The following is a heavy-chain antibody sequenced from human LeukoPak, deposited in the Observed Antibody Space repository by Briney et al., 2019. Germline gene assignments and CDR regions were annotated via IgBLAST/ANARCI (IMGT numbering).Heavy chain of an antibody. V-gene: IGHV3-11*04. CDR1: GFTFSDYY. J-gene: IGHJ3*02. Sequence: GGSLRLSCAASGFTFSDYYMSWIRQAPGKGLEWVSYISNSGSTIYYADSVKGRFTISRDNAKNSLYLQMNSLRAEDTAVYYCARDGRRDSDAFDIWGQETMVTVSS. CDR3: ARDGRRDSDAFDI. CDR2: ISNSGSTI. D-gene: IGHD1-1*01.